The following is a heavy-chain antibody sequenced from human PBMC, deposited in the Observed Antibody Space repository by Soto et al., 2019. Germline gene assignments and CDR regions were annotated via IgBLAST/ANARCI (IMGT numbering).Heavy chain of an antibody. J-gene: IGHJ4*02. CDR1: GFTFSSYD. CDR2: IGTAGDT. Sequence: GGSLRLSCAASGFTFSSYDMHWVRQATGKGLEWVSAIGTAGDTYYPGSVKGRFTISRENAKNSLYLQMNSLRAGDTAVYYCARGSPSRGYSGYDSLDYWGQGTLVTVSS. CDR3: ARGSPSRGYSGYDSLDY. V-gene: IGHV3-13*01. D-gene: IGHD5-12*01.